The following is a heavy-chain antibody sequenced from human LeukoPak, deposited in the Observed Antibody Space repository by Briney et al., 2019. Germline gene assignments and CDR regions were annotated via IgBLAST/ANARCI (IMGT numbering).Heavy chain of an antibody. J-gene: IGHJ3*02. CDR1: GYSFTSYW. V-gene: IGHV5-51*01. Sequence: GESLKISCKGSGYSFTSYWIGWVRQMPGKGLEWMGIIYPGDSDTRYSPSFQGQVTISADKSISTAYLQWSSLKASDTAMYYCARQCLYSSSCHDAFDIWGQGTMVTVSS. CDR3: ARQCLYSSSCHDAFDI. D-gene: IGHD6-13*01. CDR2: IYPGDSDT.